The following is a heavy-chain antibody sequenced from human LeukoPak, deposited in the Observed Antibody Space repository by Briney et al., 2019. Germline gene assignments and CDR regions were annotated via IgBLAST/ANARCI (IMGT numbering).Heavy chain of an antibody. D-gene: IGHD6-13*01. Sequence: GGSLRLSCAVSGFTVSTNYMSWVRQAPGKGLEWVSNIYSGGSTYYADSVKGRFIISRDNSKNTLYLQMNSLRAEDTAVYYCARDPVAAAGTGPFDYWGQGTLVTVSS. V-gene: IGHV3-66*01. CDR3: ARDPVAAAGTGPFDY. J-gene: IGHJ4*02. CDR2: IYSGGST. CDR1: GFTVSTNY.